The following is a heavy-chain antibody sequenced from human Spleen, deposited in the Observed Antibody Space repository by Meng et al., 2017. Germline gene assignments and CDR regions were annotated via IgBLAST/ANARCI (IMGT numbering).Heavy chain of an antibody. CDR2: IFYSGTT. Sequence: SETLSLTCTVSGGSINSRNYYWAWVRQPPGKGLEWIGTIFYSGTTSYNPSLKSRVTISVDSSKNQFSLKLNSVTAADTAMYYCARDQYGDIDYWGQGTLVTVSS. V-gene: IGHV4-39*07. J-gene: IGHJ4*02. CDR3: ARDQYGDIDY. D-gene: IGHD2-21*01. CDR1: GGSINSRNYY.